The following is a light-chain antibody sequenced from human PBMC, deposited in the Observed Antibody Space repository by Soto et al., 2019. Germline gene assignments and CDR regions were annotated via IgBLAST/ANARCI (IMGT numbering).Light chain of an antibody. J-gene: IGKJ2*01. CDR3: QQYGSSPPYT. V-gene: IGKV3-20*01. Sequence: EIVLTQSPGTLSLSPGERAALSCRASHSVSSSYLAWYQQKPGQAPRLLIYGASSRATGIPDRFSGSGSGTDFALTISRLEPEDVAVYYCQQYGSSPPYTFGEGTKREIK. CDR2: GAS. CDR1: HSVSSSY.